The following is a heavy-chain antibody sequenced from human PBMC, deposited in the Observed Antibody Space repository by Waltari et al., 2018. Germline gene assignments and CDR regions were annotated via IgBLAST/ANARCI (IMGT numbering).Heavy chain of an antibody. D-gene: IGHD3-10*01. CDR3: AKGVPLVRAGMDV. Sequence: EVQLLESGGGLVQQGGSLRLSCAGSGFNFSNYGMSWVSQAPGQGVECVSAISGSGCRTYYSDFVKVRFSISRDNSNNTLYVQMNSLRAEDTGVYYCAKGVPLVRAGMDVWGQGTTVTVSS. CDR2: ISGSGCRT. V-gene: IGHV3-23*01. J-gene: IGHJ6*02. CDR1: GFNFSNYG.